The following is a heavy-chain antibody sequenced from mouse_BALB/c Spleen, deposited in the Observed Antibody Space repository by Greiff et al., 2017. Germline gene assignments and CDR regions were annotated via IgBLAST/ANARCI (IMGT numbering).Heavy chain of an antibody. J-gene: IGHJ2*01. V-gene: IGHV1-7*01. Sequence: QVHVKQSGAELAKPGASVKMSCKASGYTFTSYWMHWVKQRPGQGLEWIGYINPSTGYTEYNQKFKDKATLTADKSSSTAYMQLSSLTSEDSAVYYCARSGYGSRGDYFDYWGQGTTLTVSS. CDR2: INPSTGYT. CDR3: ARSGYGSRGDYFDY. CDR1: GYTFTSYW. D-gene: IGHD1-1*01.